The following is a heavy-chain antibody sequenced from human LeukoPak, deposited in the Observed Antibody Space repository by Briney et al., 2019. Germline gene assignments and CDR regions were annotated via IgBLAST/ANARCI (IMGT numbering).Heavy chain of an antibody. CDR2: IYYSGST. CDR1: GGSISSGGYY. V-gene: IGHV4-31*03. D-gene: IGHD6-19*01. CDR3: AVSSGWYRGPYYYYYGMDV. Sequence: PSQTLSLTCTVSGGSISSGGYYWRWIRQHPGKGLEWIGYIYYSGSTYYNPSLKSRVTISVDTSKNQFSLKLSSVTAADTAVYYCAVSSGWYRGPYYYYYGMDVWGQETTVTVSS. J-gene: IGHJ6*02.